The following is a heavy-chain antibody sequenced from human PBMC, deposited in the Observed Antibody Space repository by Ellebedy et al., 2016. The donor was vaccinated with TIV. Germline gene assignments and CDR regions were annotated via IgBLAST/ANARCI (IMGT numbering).Heavy chain of an antibody. D-gene: IGHD1-14*01. CDR1: GFTFSDYA. V-gene: IGHV3-30-3*01. Sequence: GGSLRLSXAASGFTFSDYAMHWFRQAPGKQPEWVAVISYDGSNTYYADSVKGRFTISRDNSKNTLYLQMNSLRTEDTTVYYCAAQSQALTTQNWYFDIWGRGTLVTVSS. J-gene: IGHJ2*01. CDR2: ISYDGSNT. CDR3: AAQSQALTTQNWYFDI.